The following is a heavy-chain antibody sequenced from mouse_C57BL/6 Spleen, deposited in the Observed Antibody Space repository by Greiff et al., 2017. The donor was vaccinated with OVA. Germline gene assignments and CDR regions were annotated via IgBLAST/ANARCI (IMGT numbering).Heavy chain of an antibody. CDR3: ARGHYGSNAWFAY. CDR1: GYSFTDYN. J-gene: IGHJ3*01. D-gene: IGHD1-1*01. CDR2: INPNYGTT. Sequence: EVKLQESGPELVKPGASVKISCKASGYSFTDYNMNWVKQSNGKSLEWIGVINPNYGTTSYNQKFKGKATLTVDQSSSTAYMQLNSLTSEDSAVYYCARGHYGSNAWFAYWGQGTLVTVSA. V-gene: IGHV1-39*01.